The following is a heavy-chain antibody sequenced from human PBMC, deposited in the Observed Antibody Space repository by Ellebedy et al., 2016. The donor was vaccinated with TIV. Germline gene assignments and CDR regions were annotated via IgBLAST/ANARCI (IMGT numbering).Heavy chain of an antibody. J-gene: IGHJ4*02. CDR3: ARDGAVTTVFDY. V-gene: IGHV1-3*01. Sequence: AASVKVSCKASGYSFAIYAIHWVRQAPGQRLEWMGWINAGNGDTKYSQKFQGRVTITRDTSANIAYMELSSLRSEDTAVYYCARDGAVTTVFDYWGQGTLVTVSS. CDR1: GYSFAIYA. CDR2: INAGNGDT. D-gene: IGHD4-17*01.